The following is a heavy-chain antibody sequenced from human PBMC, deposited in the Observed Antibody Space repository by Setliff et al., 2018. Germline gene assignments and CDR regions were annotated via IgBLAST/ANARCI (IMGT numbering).Heavy chain of an antibody. D-gene: IGHD2-8*01. V-gene: IGHV1-18*01. CDR1: GFTFTDYG. CDR3: ERLVRYCTRTACQKVAGDEF. CDR2: INNYNFNT. J-gene: IGHJ4*02. Sequence: ASVKVSCKSSGFTFTDYGITWVRQVPGQGLEWMGWINNYNFNTQYAQKFQGRVTVTTDTSTTTAYMELRSLRADDTAVYYCERLVRYCTRTACQKVAGDEFWGQGTLVTVSS.